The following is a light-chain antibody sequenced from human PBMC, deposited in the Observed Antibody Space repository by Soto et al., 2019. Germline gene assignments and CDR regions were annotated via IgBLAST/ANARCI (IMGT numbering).Light chain of an antibody. J-gene: IGLJ2*01. CDR3: QSYDSRLSGSVV. Sequence: QSVLTQPPSVSGAPGQRVTISCTGSSSNIGAGYDVHWYQQLPGTAPKLLIFDNSNRPSGVPDRISGSRSGTSASLAITGLQAEDEADYYCQSYDSRLSGSVVFGGGTKVTVL. V-gene: IGLV1-40*01. CDR2: DNS. CDR1: SSNIGAGYD.